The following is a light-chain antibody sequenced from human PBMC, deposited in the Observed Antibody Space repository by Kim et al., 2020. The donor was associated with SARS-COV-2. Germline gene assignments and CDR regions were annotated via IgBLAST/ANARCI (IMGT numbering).Light chain of an antibody. V-gene: IGKV6-21*01. Sequence: VTPKGKVTITCRASQSIGSSLYWYQKKPDQSPKLLIKSASQSFSGVPSRFSGSGSGTDFTLTINSLEAEDAATYYCHQTSSLPRTFGQGTKVDIK. CDR1: QSIGSS. CDR3: HQTSSLPRT. CDR2: SAS. J-gene: IGKJ1*01.